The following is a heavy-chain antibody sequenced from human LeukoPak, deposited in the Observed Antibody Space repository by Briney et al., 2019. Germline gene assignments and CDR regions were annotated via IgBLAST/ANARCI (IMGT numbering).Heavy chain of an antibody. CDR1: GFTFSNHG. CDR3: AKDKGAMNSALDY. CDR2: ISYDENVK. V-gene: IGHV3-30*18. J-gene: IGHJ4*02. Sequence: PGRSLRLSCAASGFTFSNHGMHWVRQAPGKGLEWAAFISYDENVKYYPDSVRGRFTISRDNSKNTLYFQMNSLKPEDTAVYYCAKDKGAMNSALDYWGRGTLVTVSS. D-gene: IGHD3-10*01.